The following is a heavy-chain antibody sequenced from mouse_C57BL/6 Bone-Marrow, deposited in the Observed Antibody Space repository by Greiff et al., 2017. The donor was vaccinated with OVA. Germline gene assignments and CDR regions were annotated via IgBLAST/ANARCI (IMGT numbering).Heavy chain of an antibody. J-gene: IGHJ1*03. V-gene: IGHV1-15*01. D-gene: IGHD1-1*01. CDR3: TREYGRSYDWYFDV. CDR2: IDPETGGT. Sequence: QVQLQQSGAELVRPGASVTLSCKASGYTFTDYEMHWVKQTPVHGLEWIGAIDPETGGTDYNKKFKGKAILTADKSSSTAYMELRSLTSEDVADYDCTREYGRSYDWYFDVWGTGTTVTVSS. CDR1: GYTFTDYE.